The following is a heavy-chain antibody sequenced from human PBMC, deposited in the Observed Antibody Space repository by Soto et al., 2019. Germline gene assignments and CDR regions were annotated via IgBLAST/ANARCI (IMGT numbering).Heavy chain of an antibody. D-gene: IGHD2-15*01. CDR1: GGSISSYY. J-gene: IGHJ3*02. CDR2: IYYSGST. CDR3: ARDGPSGYCSGGSCSNDAFDI. Sequence: ETLSLTCTVSGGSISSYYWSWIRQPPGKGLEWIGYIYYSGSTNYNPSLKSRVTISVDTSKNQFSLKLSSVTAADTAVYYCARDGPSGYCSGGSCSNDAFDIRGQGTMVTVSS. V-gene: IGHV4-59*01.